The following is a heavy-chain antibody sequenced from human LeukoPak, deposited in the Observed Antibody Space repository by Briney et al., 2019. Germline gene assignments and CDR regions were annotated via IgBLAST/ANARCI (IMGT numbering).Heavy chain of an antibody. CDR2: IGRNGDNI. V-gene: IGHV3-23*01. D-gene: IGHD7-27*01. CDR3: AKYTQTGDSFDY. CDR1: GFTFNIYA. Sequence: GGSLRLSCVAYGFTFNIYAMIWVRQAPGEGLEWVSVIGRNGDNIHYADSVKGRFTISRDNSKNTLYLQMNSLRAEDTAVYHCAKYTQTGDSFDYWGQGTLVAVSS. J-gene: IGHJ4*02.